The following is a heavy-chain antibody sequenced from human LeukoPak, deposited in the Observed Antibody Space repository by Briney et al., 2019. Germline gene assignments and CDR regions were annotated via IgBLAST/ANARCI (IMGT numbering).Heavy chain of an antibody. J-gene: IGHJ4*02. Sequence: ASVKVSCKASGGTFSSYAISWVRQAPGQGLEWMGRIIPIFGIANYAQKFQGRVTITADKSTSTAYMELSSLRSEDTAVYYCARGDIVAYWFDYWGQGTLVTVSS. V-gene: IGHV1-69*04. CDR1: GGTFSSYA. CDR3: ARGDIVAYWFDY. D-gene: IGHD2-15*01. CDR2: IIPIFGIA.